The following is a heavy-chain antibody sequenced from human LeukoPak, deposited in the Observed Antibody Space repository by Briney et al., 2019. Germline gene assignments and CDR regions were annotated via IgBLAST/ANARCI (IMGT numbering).Heavy chain of an antibody. J-gene: IGHJ4*02. Sequence: GRSLRLSCEASGFTFDDFAMHWVRQVPGKGLDWVAGISWNSGSIGYGDSVKGRFTISRDNAKNTLYLQMNSLRAEDTAVYYCVGPYSSGPPFDYWGQGTLVTVSS. CDR2: ISWNSGSI. CDR3: VGPYSSGPPFDY. D-gene: IGHD6-19*01. V-gene: IGHV3-9*01. CDR1: GFTFDDFA.